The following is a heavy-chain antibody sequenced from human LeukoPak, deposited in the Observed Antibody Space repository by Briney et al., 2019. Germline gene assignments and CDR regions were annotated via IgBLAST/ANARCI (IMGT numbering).Heavy chain of an antibody. CDR1: SGSITSGSYS. CDR3: ARGVSSSSPFDY. D-gene: IGHD6-6*01. Sequence: SETLSLTCTVSSGSITSGSYSWTWIRQPAGKGLEWIGRIYTSGSTSYNSSLRSRVTISIDTSKNQFSLKLTSVTATDTAVYYCARGVSSSSPFDYWGQGTLVTVSS. V-gene: IGHV4-61*02. CDR2: IYTSGST. J-gene: IGHJ4*02.